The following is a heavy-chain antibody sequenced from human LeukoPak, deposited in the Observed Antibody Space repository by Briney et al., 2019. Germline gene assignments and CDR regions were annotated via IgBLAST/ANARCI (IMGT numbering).Heavy chain of an antibody. V-gene: IGHV1-46*01. D-gene: IGHD3-3*01. J-gene: IGHJ4*02. CDR2: INPSGGST. CDR1: GGTFSSYA. Sequence: ASVKVSCKASGGTFSSYAISWVRQAPGQGLEWMGIINPSGGSTSYAQKFQGRVTMTRDTSTSTVYMELSSLRSEDTAVYYCARDLGTGFLEWFSFDYWGQGTLVTVSS. CDR3: ARDLGTGFLEWFSFDY.